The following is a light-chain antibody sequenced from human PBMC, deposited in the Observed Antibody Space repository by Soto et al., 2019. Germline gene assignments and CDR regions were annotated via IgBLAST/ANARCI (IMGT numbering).Light chain of an antibody. CDR2: DAS. Sequence: DIHMTQSPSSLSASVGYRFTITCQASQNINNYLNWYQQKPGRAPKLLIHDASNLEAGVPSRLRGSGSGTAFTFTISRLHPEDIATYYCQQYENLPTFGQGTRLEIK. J-gene: IGKJ5*01. CDR1: QNINNY. V-gene: IGKV1-33*01. CDR3: QQYENLPT.